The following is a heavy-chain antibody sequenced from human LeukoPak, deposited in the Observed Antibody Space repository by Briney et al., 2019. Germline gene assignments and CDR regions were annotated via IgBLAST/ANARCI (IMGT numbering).Heavy chain of an antibody. CDR1: GFTARNTY. V-gene: IGHV3-53*01. CDR3: AKTPSFIAAAGDFDY. J-gene: IGHJ4*02. D-gene: IGHD6-13*01. Sequence: GGSLRLSCAASGFTARNTYMNWVRQAPGKGLEWVSVIYSGGGTYYADSVKGRFTISRDNSKNTLYLQMNSLRAEDTAVYYCAKTPSFIAAAGDFDYWGQGTLVTVSS. CDR2: IYSGGGT.